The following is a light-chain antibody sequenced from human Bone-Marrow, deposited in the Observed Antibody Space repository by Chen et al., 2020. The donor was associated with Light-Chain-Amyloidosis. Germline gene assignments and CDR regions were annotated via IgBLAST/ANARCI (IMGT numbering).Light chain of an antibody. Sequence: QSALTHPASVSGAPGPTITISCTGTSTDVGGYNYVSWYQQHPGKAPKLMIYDVSTRPSGVSSRFSGSKSGNTASLTISGLQAEDEADYYCSSYTASSFYVFGTATTVTVL. CDR3: SSYTASSFYV. CDR1: STDVGGYNY. V-gene: IGLV2-14*03. J-gene: IGLJ1*01. CDR2: DVS.